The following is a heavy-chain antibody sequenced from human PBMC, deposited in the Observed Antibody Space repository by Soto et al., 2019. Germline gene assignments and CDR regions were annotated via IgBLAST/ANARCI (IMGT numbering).Heavy chain of an antibody. V-gene: IGHV4-4*02. CDR1: GGSISSSNW. D-gene: IGHD6-13*01. CDR2: IYHSGST. Sequence: QVQLQESGPGLVKPSGTLSLTCAVSGGSISSSNWWSWVRQPPGKGLEWIGEIYHSGSTNYNPSLQGRGTIALGRSNTQVTPKLSAAAPAGTDGYYCARENPREDSSRWSGGLHCYGMHVWGQGTTVTVSS. CDR3: ARENPREDSSRWSGGLHCYGMHV. J-gene: IGHJ6*02.